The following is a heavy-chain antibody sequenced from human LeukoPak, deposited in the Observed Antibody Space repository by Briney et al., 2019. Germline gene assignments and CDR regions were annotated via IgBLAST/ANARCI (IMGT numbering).Heavy chain of an antibody. CDR2: MNPNSGNT. CDR1: GYTFTSYG. V-gene: IGHV1-8*01. D-gene: IGHD6-19*01. CDR3: ARETGYSSGWYLYYYYYGMDV. J-gene: IGHJ6*02. Sequence: ASVKVSCKASGYTFTSYGINWVRQATGQGLEWMGWMNPNSGNTGYAQKFQGRVTMTRNTSISTAYMELSSLRSEDTAVYYCARETGYSSGWYLYYYYYGMDVWGQGTTVTVSS.